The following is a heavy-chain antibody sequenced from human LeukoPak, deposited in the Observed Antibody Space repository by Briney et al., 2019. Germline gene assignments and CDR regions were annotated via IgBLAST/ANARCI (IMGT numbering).Heavy chain of an antibody. D-gene: IGHD2-15*01. V-gene: IGHV4-34*01. J-gene: IGHJ4*02. CDR3: AGDCSGGSCFPLDY. Sequence: SETLSLTCAVYGGSFSGYYWSWIRQPPGKGLEWIGEINHSGSTNYNPSLKSRVTISVDTSKNQFSLKLSSVTAADTAVYYCAGDCSGGSCFPLDYWGRGTLVTVSS. CDR2: INHSGST. CDR1: GGSFSGYY.